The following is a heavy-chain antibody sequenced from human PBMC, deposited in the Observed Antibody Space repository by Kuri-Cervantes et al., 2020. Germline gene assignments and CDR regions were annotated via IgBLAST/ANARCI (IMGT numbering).Heavy chain of an antibody. J-gene: IGHJ4*02. CDR3: ARAVSPAAPGDY. V-gene: IGHV1-69*13. CDR1: GGTFSSYA. CDR2: IIPIFGTA. Sequence: SVKVSCKASGGTFSSYAISWVRQAPGQGLEWMGGIIPIFGTANYAQKFQGRVTITADESTSTAYMELSSLRSADTAVYYCARAVSPAAPGDYWGQGTLVTVSS. D-gene: IGHD6-13*01.